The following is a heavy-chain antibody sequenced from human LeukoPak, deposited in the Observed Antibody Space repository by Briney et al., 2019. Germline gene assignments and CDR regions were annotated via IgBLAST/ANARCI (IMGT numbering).Heavy chain of an antibody. CDR2: IYSDTPGST. CDR3: ARGSGYDTLDY. V-gene: IGHV3-53*01. Sequence: GGSLRLSCAASGFIVSDKYISWVRQAPGKGLEWVSVIYSDTPGSTYSADSVKGRFTISRDNSKNTLYLQMNSLRGEDTAMYYCARGSGYDTLDYWGQGTLVTVSS. J-gene: IGHJ4*02. D-gene: IGHD5-12*01. CDR1: GFIVSDKY.